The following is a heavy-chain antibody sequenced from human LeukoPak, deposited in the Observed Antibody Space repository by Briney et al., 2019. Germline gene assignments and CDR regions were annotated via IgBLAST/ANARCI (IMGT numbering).Heavy chain of an antibody. D-gene: IGHD2-2*01. J-gene: IGHJ4*02. CDR3: ARGYCSSTSCYGGYYFDY. V-gene: IGHV3-21*04. Sequence: GGSLRLSCAASGFTFSSYSMNWVRQAPGKGLEWVSSISSSSSYIYYADSVKGRFTISRDNAKNSLYLQMNSLRAEDTAVYYCARGYCSSTSCYGGYYFDYWGQGTLVTVSS. CDR1: GFTFSSYS. CDR2: ISSSSSYI.